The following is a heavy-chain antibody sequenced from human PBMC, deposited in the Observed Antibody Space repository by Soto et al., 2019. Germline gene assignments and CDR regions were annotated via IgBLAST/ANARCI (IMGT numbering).Heavy chain of an antibody. CDR1: GVTVSSNY. V-gene: IGHV3-53*01. CDR3: AKAPQQLVPGAGYFQH. CDR2: IYSGGST. J-gene: IGHJ1*01. Sequence: GGSLRLSCAASGVTVSSNYMSWVRQAPGKGLEWVSVIYSGGSTYYADSVKGRFTISRDNSKNTLYLQMNSLRAEDTAVYHCAKAPQQLVPGAGYFQHWGQGTLVTSPQ. D-gene: IGHD6-13*01.